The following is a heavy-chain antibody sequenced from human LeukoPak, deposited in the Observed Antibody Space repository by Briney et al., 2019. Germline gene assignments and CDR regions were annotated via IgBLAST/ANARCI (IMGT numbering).Heavy chain of an antibody. J-gene: IGHJ4*02. CDR3: ARFGSSYYDSSGYFMSFDY. Sequence: SVKVSCKASGYTFPSHGITWVRQAPGQGLEWMGGIIPIFGTANYAQKFQGRVTITTDESTSTAYMELSSLRSEDTAVYYCARFGSSYYDSSGYFMSFDYWGQGTLVTVSS. D-gene: IGHD3-22*01. CDR1: GYTFPSHG. CDR2: IIPIFGTA. V-gene: IGHV1-69*05.